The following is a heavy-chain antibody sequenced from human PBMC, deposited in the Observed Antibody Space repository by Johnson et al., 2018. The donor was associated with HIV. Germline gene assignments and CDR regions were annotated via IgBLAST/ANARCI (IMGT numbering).Heavy chain of an antibody. D-gene: IGHD4-23*01. CDR2: ISYDGSNK. V-gene: IGHV3-30*14. J-gene: IGHJ3*02. Sequence: QMLLVESGGGVVQPGRSLRLSCAASGFTFSSYAMHWVRQAPGKGLEWVAVISYDGSNKYYADSVKGRFTISRDNSKNTLYLQMNSLRAGDTAVYYCARGDYGGNLDAFDIWGQGTMVTISS. CDR3: ARGDYGGNLDAFDI. CDR1: GFTFSSYA.